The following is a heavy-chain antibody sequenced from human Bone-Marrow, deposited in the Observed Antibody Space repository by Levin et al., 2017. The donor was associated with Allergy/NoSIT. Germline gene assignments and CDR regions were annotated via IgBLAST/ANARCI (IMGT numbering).Heavy chain of an antibody. D-gene: IGHD6-19*01. CDR1: GFIFSSYI. CDR2: ISGRGDIT. J-gene: IGHJ4*02. CDR3: ARDPSGWFGLNY. Sequence: GGSLRLSCAASGFIFSSYIMNWVRQAPGKGLEWVSGISGRGDITYHADSVKGRFTISRDNSKDTLDLQMNSLRAEDTAVYYCARDPSGWFGLNYWGRGTLVTVSS. V-gene: IGHV3-23*01.